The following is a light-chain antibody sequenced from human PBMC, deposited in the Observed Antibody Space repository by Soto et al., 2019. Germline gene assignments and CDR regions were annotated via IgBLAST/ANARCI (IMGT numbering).Light chain of an antibody. CDR2: DAS. CDR1: QSISRW. CDR3: QYYQNLRYI. J-gene: IGKJ2*01. V-gene: IGKV1-33*01. Sequence: DIQMTQSPSTLSASVGDRVTITCRASQSISRWLAWYQHKPGKAPQVLIYDASNLETGVPSRFSGSGSGTHYTFTINGLQPEDVATYYCQYYQNLRYIFGQGTKLQIK.